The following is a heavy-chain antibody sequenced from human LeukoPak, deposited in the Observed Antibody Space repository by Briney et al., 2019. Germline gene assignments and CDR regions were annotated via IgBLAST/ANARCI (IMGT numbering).Heavy chain of an antibody. J-gene: IGHJ4*02. CDR1: GFTLSSYA. CDR3: AKAPVTTCRGAYCYPFDY. Sequence: PGGSLRLSCAASGFTLSSYAMSWVRQAPGKGLEWVSAISDSGNTYHADSVKGRFTISRDSSKNTLFLQMNRLRPADAAVYYCAKAPVTTCRGAYCYPFDYWGQGTLVTVSS. D-gene: IGHD2-21*01. CDR2: ISDSGNT. V-gene: IGHV3-23*01.